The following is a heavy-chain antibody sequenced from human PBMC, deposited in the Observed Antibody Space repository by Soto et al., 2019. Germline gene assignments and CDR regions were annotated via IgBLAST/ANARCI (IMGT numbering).Heavy chain of an antibody. J-gene: IGHJ4*02. CDR1: GYTLIELS. Sequence: QVQLVQSGAEVKKPGASVKVSCKVSGYTLIELSMHWVRQAPGKGLEWMGNFDPENGEAIYAQKFQGRVTMTEDTSADTAYMELSSLRSEDTAVYYCASYSGYSACFDYWGQGTLVTVSP. CDR2: FDPENGEA. D-gene: IGHD3-22*01. CDR3: ASYSGYSACFDY. V-gene: IGHV1-24*01.